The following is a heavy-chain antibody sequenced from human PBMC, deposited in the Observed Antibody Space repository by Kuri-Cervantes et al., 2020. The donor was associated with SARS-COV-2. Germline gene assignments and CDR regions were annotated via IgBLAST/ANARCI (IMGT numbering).Heavy chain of an antibody. V-gene: IGHV3-21*04. CDR1: GFTVSSNY. CDR2: ISSSSSYI. J-gene: IGHJ4*02. D-gene: IGHD6-6*01. CDR3: ARDQQLVLDY. Sequence: GGSLRLSCAASGFTVSSNYMSWVRQAPGKGLEWVSSISSSSSYIYYADSVKGRFTISRDNAKNSLYLQMNSLRAEDTAVYYCARDQQLVLDYWGQGTLVTVSS.